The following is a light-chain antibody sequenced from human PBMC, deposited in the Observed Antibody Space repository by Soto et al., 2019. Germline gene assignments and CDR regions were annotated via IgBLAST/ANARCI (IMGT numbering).Light chain of an antibody. CDR3: QQNSNWPRT. CDR2: DAS. Sequence: EIVLTQSPATLSLSPGERATLSCRASQSVTSQLVWYQQRPGQAPRLLIYDASNRATGLPARFSGSGSATDITLTMSSLEPEDFVVYYCQQNSNWPRTFGGGTKVQIK. V-gene: IGKV3-11*01. CDR1: QSVTSQ. J-gene: IGKJ4*01.